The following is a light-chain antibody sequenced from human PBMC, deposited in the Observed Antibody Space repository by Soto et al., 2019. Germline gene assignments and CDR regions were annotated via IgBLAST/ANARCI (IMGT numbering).Light chain of an antibody. V-gene: IGKV3-11*01. CDR1: QSVSSY. Sequence: EIVLTQSPATLSLSPGERATISCRASQSVSSYLAWYQQNPGQAPRLRIYDASNMATGIPARFSGSGSGTDFTLTISSLEPEDFAVYDCQQRSNWPPFNFGPGPKVDIK. J-gene: IGKJ3*01. CDR2: DAS. CDR3: QQRSNWPPFN.